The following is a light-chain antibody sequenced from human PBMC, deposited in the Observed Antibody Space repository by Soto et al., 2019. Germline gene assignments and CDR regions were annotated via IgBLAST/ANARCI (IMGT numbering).Light chain of an antibody. CDR3: QQYNNWPWT. V-gene: IGKV3-20*01. Sequence: DILLTHSPGTLSXXPXXLCTLSSXXSQSASSSYLAWYQQRPGQAPRLLIYGASSRATGIPDRFSGSGSGTDFTLTISRLEPEDFAVYYCQQYNNWPWTFGQGTKV. J-gene: IGKJ1*01. CDR1: QSASSSY. CDR2: GAS.